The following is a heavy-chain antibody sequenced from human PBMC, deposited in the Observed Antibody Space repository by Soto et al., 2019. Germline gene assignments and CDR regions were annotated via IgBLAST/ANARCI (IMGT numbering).Heavy chain of an antibody. CDR2: IYYSGST. D-gene: IGHD3-16*01. CDR1: GGTISSWY. CDR3: ARRYGGAIDY. Sequence: QVQLQESGPGLVKPSETLSLTCTVSGGTISSWYWSWIRQPPGKGLEWIGHIYYSGSTNCNPSLXSXVXISXDTSKNQFSLMLSSVTAADTAVYYCARRYGGAIDYWGQGTLVTVSS. J-gene: IGHJ4*02. V-gene: IGHV4-59*08.